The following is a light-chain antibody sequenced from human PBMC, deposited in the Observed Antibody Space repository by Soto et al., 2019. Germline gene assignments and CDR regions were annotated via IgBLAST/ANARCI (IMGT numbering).Light chain of an antibody. CDR3: QQLNSCPPIT. V-gene: IGKV1-9*01. CDR1: QEIFRY. CDR2: SAS. Sequence: DIPLTQSPSFLSASVGDTFIITCRASQEIFRYLALYQQKPGKAPKLLIHSASALHSGVPSRFSGNKSGTYNTLTINSPQLEAFATYYWQQLNSCPPITFGQGTLLEFK. J-gene: IGKJ5*01.